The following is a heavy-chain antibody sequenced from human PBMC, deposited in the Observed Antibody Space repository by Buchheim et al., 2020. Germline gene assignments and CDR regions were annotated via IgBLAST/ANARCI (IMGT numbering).Heavy chain of an antibody. Sequence: EVQLVESGGGLVQPGGSLRLSCAASGFTCSSYWMSWVRQAPGKGLEWVANIKQDGSEKYYVDSVKGRFTISRDNAKNSLYLQMNSLRAEDTAVYYCARDLLAVAGPNWGQGTL. CDR1: GFTCSSYW. J-gene: IGHJ4*02. CDR3: ARDLLAVAGPN. CDR2: IKQDGSEK. D-gene: IGHD6-19*01. V-gene: IGHV3-7*01.